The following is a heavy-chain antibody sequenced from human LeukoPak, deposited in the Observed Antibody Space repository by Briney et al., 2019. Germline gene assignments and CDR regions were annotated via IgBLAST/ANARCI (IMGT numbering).Heavy chain of an antibody. CDR2: IIPIFGTA. Sequence: WASVKVSCKASGGTFTSYAISWVRQAPGQGLEWMGGIIPIFGTANYAQKFQGRVTITADESTSTAYMELSSLRSEDTAVYYCARGGYGYCSSTSCTNVYWGQGTLVTVSS. CDR3: ARGGYGYCSSTSCTNVY. J-gene: IGHJ4*02. CDR1: GGTFTSYA. D-gene: IGHD2-2*03. V-gene: IGHV1-69*13.